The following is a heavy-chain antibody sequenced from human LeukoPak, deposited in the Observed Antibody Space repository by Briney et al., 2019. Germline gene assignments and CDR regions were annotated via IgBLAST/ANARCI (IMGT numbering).Heavy chain of an antibody. J-gene: IGHJ4*02. Sequence: GGSLRLSCAAPGVTFSSYAMHWVRQAPGKGLEWVAAISHDGRDKYYAVSVKGRFTVSRDNPKKTLHLEMNSLTGEDTGVYYCAVALDYWGPGTLVTVSS. CDR1: GVTFSSYA. V-gene: IGHV3-30*04. CDR3: AVALDY. CDR2: ISHDGRDK.